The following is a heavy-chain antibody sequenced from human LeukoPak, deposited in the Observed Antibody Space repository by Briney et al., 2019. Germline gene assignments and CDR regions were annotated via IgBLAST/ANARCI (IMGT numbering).Heavy chain of an antibody. V-gene: IGHV1-69*05. J-gene: IGHJ6*02. CDR1: GGTFSSYA. CDR2: IIPIFGTA. Sequence: SVKVSCKASGGTFSSYAISWVRQAPGQGLEWMGGIIPIFGTANYAQKFQGRVTITRDTSASTAYMELSSLRSEDTAVYYCARSDTYYYYGMDVWGQGTTVTVSS. D-gene: IGHD3-9*01. CDR3: ARSDTYYYYGMDV.